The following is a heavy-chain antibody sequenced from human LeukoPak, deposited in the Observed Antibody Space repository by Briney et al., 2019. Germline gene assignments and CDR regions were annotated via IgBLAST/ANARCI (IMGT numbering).Heavy chain of an antibody. CDR1: GYTFTSYA. CDR3: ARPTGKWLSLDY. Sequence: GASVKVSCKASGYTFTSYAMHWVRQAPGQRLEWMGWINAGNGNTKYSQKFQGRVTITRDTSASTAYMELSSLRSEDTAVYYCARPTGKWLSLDYWGQGTLVTVSS. V-gene: IGHV1-3*01. J-gene: IGHJ4*02. CDR2: INAGNGNT. D-gene: IGHD6-19*01.